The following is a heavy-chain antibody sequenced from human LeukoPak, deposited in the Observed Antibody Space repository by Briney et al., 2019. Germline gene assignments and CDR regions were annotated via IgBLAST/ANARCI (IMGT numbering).Heavy chain of an antibody. CDR1: GFTFSSYS. CDR2: ISSSSSYI. D-gene: IGHD5-12*01. J-gene: IGHJ5*02. CDR3: ARDQGDGYPIDP. V-gene: IGHV3-21*01. Sequence: GGSLRLSCAASGFTFSSYSMNWVRQAPGKGLEWVSSISSSSSYIYYADSVKGRFTISRDNAKNSLYLQMNSLRAEDTAAYYCARDQGDGYPIDPWGQGTLVTVSS.